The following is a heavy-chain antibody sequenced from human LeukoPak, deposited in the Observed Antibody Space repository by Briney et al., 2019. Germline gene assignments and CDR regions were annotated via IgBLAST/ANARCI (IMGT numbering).Heavy chain of an antibody. V-gene: IGHV4-34*01. CDR2: INARGGT. Sequence: KPSETLSLTCAVYGWSFNDYYWNWIRQPPGKGLEWIGEINARGGTNYNPSLKSRVTISVDTSKKQFSLRLTSMIAADTALYYCARGQVPAARGYNWFDPWGQGTLVTVSS. CDR1: GWSFNDYY. CDR3: ARGQVPAARGYNWFDP. J-gene: IGHJ5*02. D-gene: IGHD2-2*01.